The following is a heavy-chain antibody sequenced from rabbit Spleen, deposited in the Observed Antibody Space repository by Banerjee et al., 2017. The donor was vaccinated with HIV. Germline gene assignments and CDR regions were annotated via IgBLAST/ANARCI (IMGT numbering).Heavy chain of an antibody. CDR1: GFSFSNKVV. CDR2: INTYTTKA. D-gene: IGHD1-1*01. CDR3: ARDLPSVVGWNFNL. J-gene: IGHJ4*01. V-gene: IGHV1S45*01. Sequence: QEQLVESGGGLVKPEGSLQLSCTASGFSFSNKVVMCWVRQAPGKGLQWIACINTYTTKAVYATWAIGRFTISRTSSTTVTLRMTSLTAADTATYFCARDLPSVVGWNFNLWGQGTLVTVS.